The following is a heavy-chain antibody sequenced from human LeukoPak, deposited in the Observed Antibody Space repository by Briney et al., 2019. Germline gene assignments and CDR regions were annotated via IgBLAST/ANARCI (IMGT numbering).Heavy chain of an antibody. D-gene: IGHD6-19*01. V-gene: IGHV4-59*11. Sequence: SETLSLTCTVSGGSMSNHYWSWIRQPPGKGLEWIGDIYYSGSTNYNPSLKSRVTMSVDTSKDQFSLKLSSVTAADTAVYYCARDKDSSGEFDYWGQGTLVTVSS. CDR1: GGSMSNHY. CDR3: ARDKDSSGEFDY. J-gene: IGHJ4*02. CDR2: IYYSGST.